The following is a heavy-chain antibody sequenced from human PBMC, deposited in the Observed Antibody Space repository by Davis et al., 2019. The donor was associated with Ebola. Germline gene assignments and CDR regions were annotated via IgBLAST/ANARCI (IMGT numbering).Heavy chain of an antibody. CDR1: GGSLSGHY. D-gene: IGHD6-13*01. Sequence: MPGGSLRLSCDVSGGSLSGHYWSWIRQPPGKGLEWIGEISHSGSTDYNPSLKSRVTISVDTSKNQFSLKLSSVTAADTAVYYCARASSSWYWNWFDPWGQGTLVTVSS. CDR2: ISHSGST. CDR3: ARASSSWYWNWFDP. J-gene: IGHJ5*02. V-gene: IGHV4-34*01.